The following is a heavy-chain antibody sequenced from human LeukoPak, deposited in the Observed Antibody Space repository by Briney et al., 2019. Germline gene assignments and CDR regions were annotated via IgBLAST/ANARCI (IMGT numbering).Heavy chain of an antibody. D-gene: IGHD3/OR15-3a*01. Sequence: ASVKVSCKAAGYSFTSFHINWVRQAPGQGPEWMGWMNPNTGNTGCAQKFQGRLTITQNSPTSTVYMELNSLTSEDTAVYYCARRGLVAGIYDLVYGFDIWGQGTMVTVSS. CDR2: MNPNTGNT. J-gene: IGHJ3*02. CDR3: ARRGLVAGIYDLVYGFDI. V-gene: IGHV1-8*03. CDR1: GYSFTSFH.